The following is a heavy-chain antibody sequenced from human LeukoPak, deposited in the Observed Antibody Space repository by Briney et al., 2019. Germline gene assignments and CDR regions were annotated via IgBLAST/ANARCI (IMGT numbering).Heavy chain of an antibody. CDR1: GGSISGYY. CDR3: ARDGRLGELSWGVFDY. J-gene: IGHJ4*02. D-gene: IGHD3-16*02. Sequence: SETLSLTCTVSGGSISGYYWSWIRQPPGKGLEWIGYIYYSGSTNYNPSLKSRVTISVDTSKNQFSLKLSSVTAADTAVYYCARDGRLGELSWGVFDYWGQGTLVTVSS. CDR2: IYYSGST. V-gene: IGHV4-59*01.